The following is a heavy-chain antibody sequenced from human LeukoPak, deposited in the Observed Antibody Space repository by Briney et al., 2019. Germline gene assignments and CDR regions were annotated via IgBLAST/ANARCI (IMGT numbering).Heavy chain of an antibody. CDR2: ISYSGST. CDR1: GGSISSSSYY. D-gene: IGHD3-10*01. J-gene: IGHJ4*02. Sequence: PSETLSLTCSVSGGSISSSSYYWGWIRQPSGKGLEWIGSISYSGSTYSNPSLKSRVTISVDTSKNQFSLKLTSVTAADTAVYYCARLPYYYFNYWGQGTLVTVSS. CDR3: ARLPYYYFNY. V-gene: IGHV4-39*01.